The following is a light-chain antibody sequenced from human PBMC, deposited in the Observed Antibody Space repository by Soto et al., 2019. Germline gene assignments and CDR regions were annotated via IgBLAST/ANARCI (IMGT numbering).Light chain of an antibody. V-gene: IGKV1-39*01. J-gene: IGKJ2*01. CDR2: GAS. Sequence: DIQVTQSPSSLSASIGDRVAITCRASKSIGSSLNWFQQKPGKAPTLLISGASKLQTGVPSRFSGGGSGADFTLTVSSLQPEDFATYYCQQTSSPPYTFGQGTNLEIK. CDR3: QQTSSPPYT. CDR1: KSIGSS.